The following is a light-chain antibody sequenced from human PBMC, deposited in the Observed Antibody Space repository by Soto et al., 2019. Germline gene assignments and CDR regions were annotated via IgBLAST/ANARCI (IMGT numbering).Light chain of an antibody. J-gene: IGLJ3*02. V-gene: IGLV2-14*01. CDR2: DVT. Sequence: QSALTQPASVSGSPGQSITISCTGTSSDIGNYNYVTWYQQHPGKAPKVVIYDVTNRPSGVSNRFSGSKSGNTASLTISGLQAEDGADYYCSSYTDTTTVVFGGGTKLTVL. CDR3: SSYTDTTTVV. CDR1: SSDIGNYNY.